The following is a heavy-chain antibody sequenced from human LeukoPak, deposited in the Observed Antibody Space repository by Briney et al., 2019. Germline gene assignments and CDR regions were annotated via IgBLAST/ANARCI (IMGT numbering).Heavy chain of an antibody. CDR3: ARRVGFYGSGSLNYFDP. CDR1: GGSIDSSSYY. CDR2: IFRTGSA. J-gene: IGHJ5*01. Sequence: SETLSLTCAVSGGSIDSSSYYWGWIRQPPGKGLEWIGSIFRTGSAYYSASLKSRVSISVDTSKNHIALKLTSVTASDTAVYFCARRVGFYGSGSLNYFDPWGQGILVSVS. V-gene: IGHV4-39*02. D-gene: IGHD3-10*01.